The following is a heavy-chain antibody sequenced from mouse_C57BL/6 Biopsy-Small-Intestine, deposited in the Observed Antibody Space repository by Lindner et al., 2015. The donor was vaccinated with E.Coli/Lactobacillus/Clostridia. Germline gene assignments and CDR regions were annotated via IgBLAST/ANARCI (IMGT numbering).Heavy chain of an antibody. D-gene: IGHD1-1*01. CDR2: ISGSSSTI. CDR3: ARNYYGSGYDY. CDR1: GFIFGDHG. V-gene: IGHV5-17*01. J-gene: IGHJ2*01. Sequence: VQLQESGGGLVKPGGSLKLSCTASGFIFGDHGMHWVRQAPEKGLEWVAYISGSSSTIFYADVLKGRFTISRDNAKNTLFLQMTSLRSEDTAIYYCARNYYGSGYDYRGQGTTLTVSS.